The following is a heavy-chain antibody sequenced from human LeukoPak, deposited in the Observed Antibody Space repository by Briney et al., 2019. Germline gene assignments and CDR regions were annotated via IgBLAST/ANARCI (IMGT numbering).Heavy chain of an antibody. J-gene: IGHJ6*02. CDR1: GFTFSSYG. CDR3: AKDIVVVPAAMGRPSDGYYYYGMDV. CDR2: ISYDGSNK. Sequence: PGGSLRLSCAASGFTFSSYGMHWVRQAPGKGLEWVAVISYDGSNKYYADSVKGRFTISRDNSKNTLYLQMNSLRAEDTAVYYCAKDIVVVPAAMGRPSDGYYYYGMDVWGQGTTVTVSS. V-gene: IGHV3-30*18. D-gene: IGHD2-2*01.